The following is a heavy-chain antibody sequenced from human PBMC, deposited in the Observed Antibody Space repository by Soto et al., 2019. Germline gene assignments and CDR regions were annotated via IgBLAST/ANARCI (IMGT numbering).Heavy chain of an antibody. CDR1: GGSISSSSYY. Sequence: TSETLSLTCTVSGGSISSSSYYWGWIRQPPGKGLEWIGSIYYSGSTYYNPSLQGRVTMTTDTSTSTAYMELRSLRSDDTAVYYCARVPIVATHFDYWGQGTLVTVSS. CDR3: ARVPIVATHFDY. D-gene: IGHD5-12*01. CDR2: IYYSGST. V-gene: IGHV4-39*02. J-gene: IGHJ4*02.